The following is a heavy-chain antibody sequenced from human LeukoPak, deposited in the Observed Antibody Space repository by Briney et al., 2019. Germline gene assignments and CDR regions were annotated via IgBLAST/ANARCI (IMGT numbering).Heavy chain of an antibody. CDR3: ARGGDIVVVPAKQARPKNRFDP. V-gene: IGHV1-8*01. D-gene: IGHD2-2*01. CDR1: GYTFTSYD. J-gene: IGHJ5*02. CDR2: MNPNSGNT. Sequence: ASVKVSCKASGYTFTSYDINWARQATGQGLEWMGWMNPNSGNTGYAQKFQGRVTMTRNTSISTAYMELSSLRSEDTAVYYCARGGDIVVVPAKQARPKNRFDPWGQGTLVTVSS.